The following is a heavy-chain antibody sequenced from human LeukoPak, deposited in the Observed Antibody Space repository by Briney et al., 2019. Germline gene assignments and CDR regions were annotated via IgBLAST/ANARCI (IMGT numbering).Heavy chain of an antibody. Sequence: SETLSLTCTVSGGSISSYYWSWIRQPPGKGLEWIGYIYYSGSTNYNPSLKSRVTIPVATSKNQFSLKLSSVTAADTAVYYCAKESRREETYYCDSSGYSFDYWGQGTLVIVSS. CDR3: AKESRREETYYCDSSGYSFDY. CDR2: IYYSGST. J-gene: IGHJ4*02. V-gene: IGHV4-59*12. D-gene: IGHD3-22*01. CDR1: GGSISSYY.